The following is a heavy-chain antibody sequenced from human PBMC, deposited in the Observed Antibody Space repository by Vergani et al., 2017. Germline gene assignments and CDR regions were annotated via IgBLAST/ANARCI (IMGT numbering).Heavy chain of an antibody. CDR1: GGSFSGYY. V-gene: IGHV4-34*01. J-gene: IGHJ6*02. CDR2: IYYSGST. D-gene: IGHD6-19*01. CDR3: ARLGSGWYEAYGIDV. Sequence: QVQLQQWGAGLLKPSETLSLTCAVYGGSFSGYYWGWIRQPPGKGLEWIGSIYYSGSTYYNPSLKSRVTISVDTSKNQFSLKLSSVTAADTAVYYCARLGSGWYEAYGIDVWGQGTTVTVSS.